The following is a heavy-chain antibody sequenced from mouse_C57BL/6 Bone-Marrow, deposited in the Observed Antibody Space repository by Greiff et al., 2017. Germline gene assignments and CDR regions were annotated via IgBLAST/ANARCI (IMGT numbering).Heavy chain of an antibody. CDR3: TTAAPFAY. CDR2: IDPEDGDT. V-gene: IGHV14-1*01. Sequence: VQLQQSGAELVRPGASVKLSCTASGFNIKDYYMHWVKQRPEQGLEWIGRIDPEDGDTESAPKFQGKATMTADTSANTAYLQCSSLTSEDTAVYYCTTAAPFAYWGQGTLVTVSA. D-gene: IGHD3-3*01. CDR1: GFNIKDYY. J-gene: IGHJ3*01.